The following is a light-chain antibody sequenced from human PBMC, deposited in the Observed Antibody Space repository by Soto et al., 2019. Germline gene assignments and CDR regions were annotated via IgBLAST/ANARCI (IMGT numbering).Light chain of an antibody. Sequence: EISVSQSPVTLSVSPGERATLSWRASQSVSSYLAWYQQKPGQAPRLRIYSASNRATGIPVRFSGSGSGTDFTLTISSLEAEDFAVYYCQQRSNWPFTFGQGTRLEIK. CDR3: QQRSNWPFT. J-gene: IGKJ5*01. CDR2: SAS. CDR1: QSVSSY. V-gene: IGKV3-11*01.